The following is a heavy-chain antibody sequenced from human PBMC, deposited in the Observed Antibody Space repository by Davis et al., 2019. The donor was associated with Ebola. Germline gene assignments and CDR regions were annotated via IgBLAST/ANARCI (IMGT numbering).Heavy chain of an antibody. CDR1: GFTFSSYS. V-gene: IGHV3-48*02. CDR3: ARDRLDYDILTGYNY. CDR2: ISSSSSTI. Sequence: PGGSLRLSCAASGFTFSSYSMNWVRQAPGKGLEWVSYISSSSSTIYYADSVKGRFTISRDNAKNSLYLQMNSLRDEDTAVYYCARDRLDYDILTGYNYWGQGTLVTVSS. J-gene: IGHJ4*02. D-gene: IGHD3-9*01.